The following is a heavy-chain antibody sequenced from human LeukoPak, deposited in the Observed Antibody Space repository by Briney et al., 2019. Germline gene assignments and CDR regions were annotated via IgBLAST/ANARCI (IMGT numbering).Heavy chain of an antibody. Sequence: GASVKVSCKASGYTFNTYGITWVRQAPGQGREWMGWISGYNGKTKYAQKLQDRVTMTTDTSTTTAYTELRSLTSDDTAVYYCARAGAVVDNWFDPWGQGTLVTVSS. V-gene: IGHV1-18*01. J-gene: IGHJ5*02. CDR1: GYTFNTYG. CDR2: ISGYNGKT. CDR3: ARAGAVVDNWFDP. D-gene: IGHD2-15*01.